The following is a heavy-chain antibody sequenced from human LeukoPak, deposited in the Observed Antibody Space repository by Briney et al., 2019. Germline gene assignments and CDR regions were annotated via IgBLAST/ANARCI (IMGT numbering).Heavy chain of an antibody. CDR3: VSGQWLGSYNWFDP. Sequence: PSETLSLTCAVYGGSFSGYYWSWIRQPPGKGLEWIGEINHSGSTNYNPSLKSRVTISVDTSKNQFSLKLSSVTAADTAVYYCVSGQWLGSYNWFDPWGQGTLVSVSS. V-gene: IGHV4-34*01. CDR2: INHSGST. D-gene: IGHD6-19*01. J-gene: IGHJ5*02. CDR1: GGSFSGYY.